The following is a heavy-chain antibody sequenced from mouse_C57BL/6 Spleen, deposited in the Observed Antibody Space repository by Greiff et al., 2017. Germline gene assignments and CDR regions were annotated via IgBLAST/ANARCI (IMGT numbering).Heavy chain of an antibody. V-gene: IGHV1-81*01. Sequence: QVQLQQSGAELVRPGASVKLSCKASGYTFTSYGISWVKQRPGQGLEWIGKIYPRSGNTYYNEKFKGKATLTVDKSSSTAYMELRSLTSEDSAVYYCARSRSDDYYPYPPFDYWGQGTTLTVSS. J-gene: IGHJ2*01. CDR3: ARSRSDDYYPYPPFDY. CDR2: IYPRSGNT. CDR1: GYTFTSYG. D-gene: IGHD2-3*01.